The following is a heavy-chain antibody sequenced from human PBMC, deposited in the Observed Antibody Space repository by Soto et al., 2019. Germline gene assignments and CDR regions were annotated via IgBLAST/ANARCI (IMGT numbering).Heavy chain of an antibody. J-gene: IGHJ4*02. CDR3: ARKTDSAGDGDY. CDR2: IYSGGST. V-gene: IGHV3-53*02. CDR1: GFIVSSNY. D-gene: IGHD2-21*01. Sequence: EVRLVETGGGLIQPGGSLRLSCAVSGFIVSSNYMYWVRQAPGKGLEWVSLIYSGGSTYYADSVKGRFTISRDNSKNTLYLQMNSLRAEDKAVYYCARKTDSAGDGDYWGQGTLVTVSS.